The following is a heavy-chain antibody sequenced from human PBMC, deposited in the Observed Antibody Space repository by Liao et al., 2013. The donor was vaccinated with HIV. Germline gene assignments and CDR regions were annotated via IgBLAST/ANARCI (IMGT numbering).Heavy chain of an antibody. J-gene: IGHJ6*03. D-gene: IGHD3-22*01. V-gene: IGHV4-34*01. CDR2: INHSGST. Sequence: QVQLQQWGAGLLKPSETLSLTCAVYGGSFSSYYWSWIRQPPGKGLEWIGEINHSGSTNYNPSLKSRVTISVDTSKNQFSLKLTSVTAADTAVYYCARARWGYDTSGLRLYYHYMDVWGKGTTVTVSS. CDR1: GGSFSSYY. CDR3: ARARWGYDTSGLRLYYHYMDV.